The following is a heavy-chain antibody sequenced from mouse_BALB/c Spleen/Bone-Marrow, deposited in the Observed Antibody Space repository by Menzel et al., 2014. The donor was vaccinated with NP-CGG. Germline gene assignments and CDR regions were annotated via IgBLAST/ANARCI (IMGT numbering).Heavy chain of an antibody. V-gene: IGHV1-69*02. Sequence: QVQLKQSGAELVKPGASVKLSCKASGYTFTSYWMHWVKQRPGQGLEWIGEIDPSDSYTNYNQKFKGKATLTVDKSSSTAYMQLSRLTSEDSAVYYCARWLLGYAMDYWGQGTSVTVSS. J-gene: IGHJ4*01. CDR3: ARWLLGYAMDY. CDR1: GYTFTSYW. CDR2: IDPSDSYT. D-gene: IGHD2-3*01.